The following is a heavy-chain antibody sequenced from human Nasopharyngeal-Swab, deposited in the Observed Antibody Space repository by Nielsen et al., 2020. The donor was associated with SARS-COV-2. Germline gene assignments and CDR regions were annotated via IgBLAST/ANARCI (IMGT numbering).Heavy chain of an antibody. CDR3: AREETWIQLWHDAFDI. CDR1: GGSISSGDYY. J-gene: IGHJ3*02. CDR2: INHSGST. V-gene: IGHV4-39*07. Sequence: SETLSLTCTVSGGSISSGDYYWSWIRQPPGKGLEWIGEINHSGSTNYNPSLKSRVTISVDTSKNQFSLKLSSVTAADTAVYYCAREETWIQLWHDAFDIWGQGTRVTVSS. D-gene: IGHD5-18*01.